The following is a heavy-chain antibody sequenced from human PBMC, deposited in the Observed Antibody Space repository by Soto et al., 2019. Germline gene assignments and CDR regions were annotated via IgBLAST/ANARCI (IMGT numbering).Heavy chain of an antibody. Sequence: GGSLRLSCAVSGFTFDDNAMHWVRQAPEKGLEWVSGINWKSDIGYADSVKGRFTISRDNAENSLYLQMNSLRAEDAAVYYCAKDRSPGATTWNVYWGQGTLVTVSS. CDR2: INWKSDI. V-gene: IGHV3-9*01. CDR1: GFTFDDNA. CDR3: AKDRSPGATTWNVY. J-gene: IGHJ4*02. D-gene: IGHD1-26*01.